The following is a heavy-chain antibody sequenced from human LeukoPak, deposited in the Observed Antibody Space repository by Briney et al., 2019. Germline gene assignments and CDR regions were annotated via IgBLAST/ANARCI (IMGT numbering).Heavy chain of an antibody. D-gene: IGHD3-16*01. CDR2: VHSGGAA. CDR3: ARVINPHGGMTMDV. J-gene: IGHJ6*02. CDR1: GGSIRNFY. Sequence: SETLSLTCTVSGGSIRNFYWGWIRQPPGKGLEWIGYVHSGGAARNNPSLKSRAVVSIDTSKSQFSLKLRSVIAADTAVCYCARVINPHGGMTMDVWGQGTTVTIS. V-gene: IGHV4-59*01.